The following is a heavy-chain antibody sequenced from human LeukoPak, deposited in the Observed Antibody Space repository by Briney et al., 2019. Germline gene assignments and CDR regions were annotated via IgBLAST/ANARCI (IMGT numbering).Heavy chain of an antibody. CDR2: ISYDGSNK. J-gene: IGHJ4*02. V-gene: IGHV3-30*18. CDR3: AKTYYYGSGSYYDDY. CDR1: GFTFSSYG. Sequence: QPGRSLRLSCAASGFTFSSYGMHWVRQAPGKGLEWVAVISYDGSNKYYADSVKGRFTISRDNSKNTLYLQMNSLRAEDTAVYYCAKTYYYGSGSYYDDYWGQGTLVTVSS. D-gene: IGHD3-10*01.